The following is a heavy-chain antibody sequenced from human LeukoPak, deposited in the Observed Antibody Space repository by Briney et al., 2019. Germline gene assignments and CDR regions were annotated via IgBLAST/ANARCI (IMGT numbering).Heavy chain of an antibody. CDR1: GFTFSTYW. J-gene: IGHJ4*02. Sequence: PGGSLRLSCAVSGFTFSTYWMTWVRQAPGKGLEWVANINQDGSEKYFVDSVKGRFTISRDNAQNSLYLQMSSLRAEDTAVYYCERVGSYYERDYLGQASLVTDSS. CDR3: ERVGSYYERDY. D-gene: IGHD3-16*01. CDR2: INQDGSEK. V-gene: IGHV3-7*01.